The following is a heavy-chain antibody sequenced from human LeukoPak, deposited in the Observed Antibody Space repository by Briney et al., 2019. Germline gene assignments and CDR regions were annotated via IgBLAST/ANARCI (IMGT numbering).Heavy chain of an antibody. J-gene: IGHJ4*02. D-gene: IGHD6-6*01. CDR2: IKHDGSEK. Sequence: PGGSLRLSCAASGFTFSRHWMTWVRQAPGKGLEWVANIKHDGSEKNYVDSVKGRFTISRDNSKNTLYLQMNSLRAEGTAVYYCARDNSGGGSSSATYYFDYWGQGTLVTVSS. CDR3: ARDNSGGGSSSATYYFDY. V-gene: IGHV3-7*01. CDR1: GFTFSRHW.